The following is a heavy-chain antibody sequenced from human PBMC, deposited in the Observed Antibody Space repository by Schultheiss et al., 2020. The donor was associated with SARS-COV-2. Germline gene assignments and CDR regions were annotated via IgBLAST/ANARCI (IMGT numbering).Heavy chain of an antibody. CDR1: GFTFSSYG. Sequence: GGSLRLSCAASGFTFSSYGMHWVRQAPGKGLEWVGRIKSKTDGGTTDYAAPVKGRFTISRDDSKNTLYLQMNSLKTEDTAVYYCTTDCSGGSCPFYYYYGMDVWGQGTTVTVSS. V-gene: IGHV3-15*01. CDR2: IKSKTDGGTT. D-gene: IGHD2-15*01. J-gene: IGHJ6*02. CDR3: TTDCSGGSCPFYYYYGMDV.